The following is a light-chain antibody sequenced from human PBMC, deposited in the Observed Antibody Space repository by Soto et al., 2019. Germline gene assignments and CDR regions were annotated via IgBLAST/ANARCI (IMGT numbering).Light chain of an antibody. J-gene: IGKJ1*01. V-gene: IGKV1-39*01. CDR1: QSISRY. CDR2: AAY. CDR3: QRSYSTPRT. Sequence: IQMTQSPSSLSASVGDRVTITCLASQSISRYLTWYQQKPGKAHKLLIYAAYSLQSGVPSRFSGSGSGTDVTLTISSLQPEDFATYYCQRSYSTPRTCGQGTKVDIK.